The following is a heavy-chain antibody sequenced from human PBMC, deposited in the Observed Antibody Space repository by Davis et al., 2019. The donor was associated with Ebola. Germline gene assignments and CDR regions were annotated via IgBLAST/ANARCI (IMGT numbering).Heavy chain of an antibody. CDR3: ARDLGARLVYGGVFDY. J-gene: IGHJ4*02. D-gene: IGHD1-26*01. Sequence: GESLKTPCAASGLTVSNNYMSRVRQAPGKGLEWVSVIFSGGGDPTYYADSVKGRLTISRDTSKNTLSLQMNSLRDDDTAVYYCARDLGARLVYGGVFDYWGQGTLVTVSS. CDR1: GLTVSNNY. CDR2: IFSGGGDPT. V-gene: IGHV3-53*01.